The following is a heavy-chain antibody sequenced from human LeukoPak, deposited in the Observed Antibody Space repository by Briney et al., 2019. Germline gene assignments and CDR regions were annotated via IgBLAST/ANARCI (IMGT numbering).Heavy chain of an antibody. D-gene: IGHD5-12*01. CDR1: GDSISSYY. J-gene: IGHJ6*03. Sequence: SDTLSLTCTVSGDSISSYYWSWIRQPAGKGLEWIGRIYTSGSTNYNPSLKSRVTMSVDTSKNQFSLKLSSVTAADTAVYYCARNRRTDIVATIRCYYYYMDVWGKGTTVTVSS. CDR2: IYTSGST. V-gene: IGHV4-4*07. CDR3: ARNRRTDIVATIRCYYYYMDV.